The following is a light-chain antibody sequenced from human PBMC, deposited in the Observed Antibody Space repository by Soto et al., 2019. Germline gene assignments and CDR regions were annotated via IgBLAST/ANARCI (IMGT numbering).Light chain of an antibody. V-gene: IGKV3-20*01. J-gene: IGKJ1*01. CDR3: QQYGSSPVT. CDR2: GAS. CDR1: QSVSSSY. Sequence: EIVLTQSRGSLSLSPGERATLSCRASQSVSSSYLAWYQQKPGQAPRLLIYGASSRATGIPDRFSGSGSGTDFTLTISRLEPEDFAVYYCQQYGSSPVTFGQGTKEEIK.